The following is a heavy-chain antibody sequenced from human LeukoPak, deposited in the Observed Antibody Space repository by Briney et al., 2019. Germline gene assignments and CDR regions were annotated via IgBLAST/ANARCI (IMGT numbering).Heavy chain of an antibody. J-gene: IGHJ2*01. Sequence: GESLRISCEGSGYSFTNYWISWVRQMPGRGLDWMGRIDPSASQTNYNPSFRGHVTISVDKSISTAYLQWSSLKAPDTAIYYCARRNRDKAISLDLWGRGTVVTVSS. CDR1: GYSFTNYW. D-gene: IGHD1-14*01. V-gene: IGHV5-10-1*01. CDR3: ARRNRDKAISLDL. CDR2: IDPSASQT.